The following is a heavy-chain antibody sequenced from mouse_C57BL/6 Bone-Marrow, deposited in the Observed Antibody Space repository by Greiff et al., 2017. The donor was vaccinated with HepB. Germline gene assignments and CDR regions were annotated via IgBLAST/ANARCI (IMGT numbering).Heavy chain of an antibody. V-gene: IGHV1-42*01. Sequence: DVHLVESGPELVKPGASVKISCKASGYSFTGYYMNWVKQSPEKSLEWIGEINPSTGGTTYNQKFKAKATLTVDKSSSTAYMQLKSLTSEDSAVYYWARPRGSSLWNFDVWGTGTTVTVSS. J-gene: IGHJ1*03. CDR2: INPSTGGT. D-gene: IGHD1-1*01. CDR1: GYSFTGYY. CDR3: ARPRGSSLWNFDV.